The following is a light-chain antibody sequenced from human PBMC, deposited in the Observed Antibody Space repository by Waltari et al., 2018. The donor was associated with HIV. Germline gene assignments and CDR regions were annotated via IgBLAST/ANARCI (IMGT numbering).Light chain of an antibody. J-gene: IGLJ1*01. Sequence: QSVLAPPPSVSGAPGQRVTISCTGSRSNLGSGYDVHWYQQIPGAAPRLLIYGNINRPSGVPDRFSGSKSGTSAVLTITGLQAEDEADYYCQSYDGSLSALYVFGTGTRVIVL. CDR2: GNI. CDR1: RSNLGSGYD. V-gene: IGLV1-40*01. CDR3: QSYDGSLSALYV.